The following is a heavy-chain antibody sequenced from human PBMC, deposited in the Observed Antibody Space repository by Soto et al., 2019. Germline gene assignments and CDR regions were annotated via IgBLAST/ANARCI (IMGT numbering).Heavy chain of an antibody. CDR3: ARDNDYPYGMDV. CDR2: IYYSGST. J-gene: IGHJ6*02. Sequence: PSETLSLTCTVSGGSISSYYWSWIRQPPGKGLEWIGYIYYSGSTNYNPSLKSRVTISVDTSKNQFSLKLSSVTAADTAVYYCARDNDYPYGMDVWGQGTTVTVS. CDR1: GGSISSYY. V-gene: IGHV4-59*01. D-gene: IGHD5-12*01.